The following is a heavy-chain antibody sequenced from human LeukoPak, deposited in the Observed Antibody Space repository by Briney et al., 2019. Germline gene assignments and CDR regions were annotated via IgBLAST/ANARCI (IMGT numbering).Heavy chain of an antibody. CDR1: GFTFSGYW. Sequence: PGGSLRLSCAASGFTFSGYWMTWVRQAPGKGLEWVAHIKQDGSERYYGDSVKGRFTISRDNANNLVYLQMNSLGAGDTAVYYCARGWNYAFRFDYWGQGTLVTVSS. J-gene: IGHJ4*02. CDR3: ARGWNYAFRFDY. D-gene: IGHD1-7*01. V-gene: IGHV3-7*01. CDR2: IKQDGSER.